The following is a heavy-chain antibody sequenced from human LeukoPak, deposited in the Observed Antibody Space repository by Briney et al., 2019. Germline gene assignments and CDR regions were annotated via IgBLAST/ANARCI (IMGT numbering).Heavy chain of an antibody. Sequence: GGSLRLSCAASGFTFSSYGMHWVRQAPGKGLEWVAVISYDGSNKYYADSVKGRFTISRDNSKNTLYLQMNSLRAEDTAVYYYAKDRSRAPFDYWGQGTLVTVSS. J-gene: IGHJ4*02. V-gene: IGHV3-30*18. CDR3: AKDRSRAPFDY. CDR2: ISYDGSNK. CDR1: GFTFSSYG.